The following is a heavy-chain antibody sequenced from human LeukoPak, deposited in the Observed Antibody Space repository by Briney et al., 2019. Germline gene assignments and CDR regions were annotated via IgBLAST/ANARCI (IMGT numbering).Heavy chain of an antibody. J-gene: IGHJ4*02. D-gene: IGHD6-19*01. V-gene: IGHV3-23*01. Sequence: GGSLRLSCAASGFAFSSQAMGWVRQAPGKGLEWVSVISDSGDTTYYADSVKGRFTISRDNSKNTLYLQLNSLRAEDTAIYYCAKDARRSDGWYFFDHWGQGALVTVSS. CDR3: AKDARRSDGWYFFDH. CDR1: GFAFSSQA. CDR2: ISDSGDTT.